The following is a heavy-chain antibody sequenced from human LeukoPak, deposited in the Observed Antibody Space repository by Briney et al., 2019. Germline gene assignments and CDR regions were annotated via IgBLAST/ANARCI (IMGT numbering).Heavy chain of an antibody. J-gene: IGHJ3*02. CDR1: GGSFSGYY. D-gene: IGHD3-3*01. Sequence: SETLSLTCAVYGGSFSGYYWSWIRQPPGKGLEWIGEINHSGSTNYNPSLKSRVTISVDTSKNQFSLKLSSVTAADTAVYYCARADLEIDAFDIWGQGTMVTVSP. V-gene: IGHV4-34*01. CDR2: INHSGST. CDR3: ARADLEIDAFDI.